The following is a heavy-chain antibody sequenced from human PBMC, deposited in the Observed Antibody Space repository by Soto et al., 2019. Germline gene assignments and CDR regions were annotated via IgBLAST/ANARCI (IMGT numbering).Heavy chain of an antibody. CDR2: IRSKANSYAT. V-gene: IGHV3-73*01. CDR3: TRLNYYDSSGVGGMDV. CDR1: GFTFSASA. Sequence: EVQLVESGGDLVQPGGSLKLSCAASGFTFSASAMHWVRQSSGKGLVWIGRIRSKANSYATEYAASVKGRFTISRDDSKNTAYRQMNSLKTEDTAVYYCTRLNYYDSSGVGGMDVWGQGTTVTVSS. D-gene: IGHD3-22*01. J-gene: IGHJ6*02.